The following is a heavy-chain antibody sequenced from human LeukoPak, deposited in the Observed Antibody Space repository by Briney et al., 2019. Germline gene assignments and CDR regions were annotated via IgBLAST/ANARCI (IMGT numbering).Heavy chain of an antibody. D-gene: IGHD4-17*01. V-gene: IGHV4-59*08. CDR1: GGSISSYY. J-gene: IGHJ3*02. Sequence: SETLSLTCTVSGGSISSYYWSWIRQPPGKGLEWIGYIYYSGSTNYNPSLKSRVTISVDTSKNQFSLKLSSVTAADTAVYYCARHYATKHASDIWGQGAMVTVSS. CDR3: ARHYATKHASDI. CDR2: IYYSGST.